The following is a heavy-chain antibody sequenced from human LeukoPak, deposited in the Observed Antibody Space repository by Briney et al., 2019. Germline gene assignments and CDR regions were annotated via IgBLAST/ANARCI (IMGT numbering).Heavy chain of an antibody. CDR2: INSDGSST. V-gene: IGHV3-74*01. D-gene: IGHD3-9*01. CDR1: GFTFSSYS. CDR3: AREYYDILTGFWDSSGYTNWFDP. Sequence: GGSLRLSCAASGFTFSSYSMHWVRQAPGKGLVWVSRINSDGSSTSYADSVKGRFTIYRDNAKNSLYLQMNSLRAEDTAVYYCAREYYDILTGFWDSSGYTNWFDPWGQGTLVTVSS. J-gene: IGHJ5*02.